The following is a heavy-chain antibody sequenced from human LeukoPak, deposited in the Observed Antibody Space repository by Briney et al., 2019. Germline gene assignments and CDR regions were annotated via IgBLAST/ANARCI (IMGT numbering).Heavy chain of an antibody. CDR3: ARGLTAAARFDP. D-gene: IGHD6-13*01. CDR2: ISAYNGNT. Sequence: ASVKVSCKACGYTFTSYGISGVRQAAGQGLEGMGWISAYNGNTNYAQKLQGRVTMTTDTSTSTACMELRSLRSDDTAVYYCARGLTAAARFDPWGQGTLVTVSS. J-gene: IGHJ5*02. CDR1: GYTFTSYG. V-gene: IGHV1-18*01.